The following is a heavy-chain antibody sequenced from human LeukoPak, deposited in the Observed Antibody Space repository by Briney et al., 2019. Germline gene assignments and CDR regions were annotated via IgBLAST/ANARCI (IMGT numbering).Heavy chain of an antibody. CDR3: ARAERAYGSGSYYNVQWFDP. V-gene: IGHV4-59*01. J-gene: IGHJ5*02. Sequence: PSETLSLTCTVSGGSISSYYWSWIRQRPGKGLEWIGYIYYSGSTNYNPSLKSRVTISVDTSKNQFSLKLSSVTAADTAVYYCARAERAYGSGSYYNVQWFDPWGQGTLVTVST. D-gene: IGHD3-10*01. CDR2: IYYSGST. CDR1: GGSISSYY.